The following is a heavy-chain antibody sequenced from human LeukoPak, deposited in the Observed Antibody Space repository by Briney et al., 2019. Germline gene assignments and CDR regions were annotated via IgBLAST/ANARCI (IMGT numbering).Heavy chain of an antibody. D-gene: IGHD4-11*01. V-gene: IGHV1-69*04. CDR3: ARDVTTVTTYPNYYYYGMDV. CDR1: GGTFSSYA. Sequence: SVTVAWKASGGTFSSYAISWVRQAPRHGLEWMGRILPILGIANYAQKFQGRVTITADKSTSTAYMELSSLRSEDTAVYYCARDVTTVTTYPNYYYYGMDVWGQGTTVTVSS. CDR2: ILPILGIA. J-gene: IGHJ6*02.